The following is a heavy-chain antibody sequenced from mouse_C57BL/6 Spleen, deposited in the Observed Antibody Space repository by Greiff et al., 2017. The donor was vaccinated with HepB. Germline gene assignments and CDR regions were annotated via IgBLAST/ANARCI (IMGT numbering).Heavy chain of an antibody. J-gene: IGHJ4*01. CDR2: IYPRSGNT. Sequence: VQLQQSGAELARPGASVKLSCKASGYTFTSYGISWVKQRTGQGLEWIGEIYPRSGNTYYNEKFKGKATLTADKSSSTAYMELSSLTSEDTAIYYCARWLGRYAMDYWGQGTSVTVSS. CDR1: GYTFTSYG. D-gene: IGHD3-3*01. CDR3: ARWLGRYAMDY. V-gene: IGHV1-81*01.